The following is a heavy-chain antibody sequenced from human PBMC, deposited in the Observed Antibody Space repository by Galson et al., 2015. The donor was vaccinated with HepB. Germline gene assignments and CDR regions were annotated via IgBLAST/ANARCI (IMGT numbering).Heavy chain of an antibody. D-gene: IGHD3-16*01. J-gene: IGHJ4*02. CDR3: AKVAILGATPHYFDY. CDR2: ISGGGEIT. V-gene: IGHV3-23*01. Sequence: SLRLSCAASGFTFSRYAINWVRQAPGKGLEWVSSISGGGEITYYAESVKGRFTFSRDNFKNMLYLQMNSLRAEDTAVYYCAKVAILGATPHYFDYWGQGTLVTVSS. CDR1: GFTFSRYA.